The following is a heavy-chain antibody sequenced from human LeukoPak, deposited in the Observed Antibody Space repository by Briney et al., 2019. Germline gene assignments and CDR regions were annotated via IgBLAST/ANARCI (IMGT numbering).Heavy chain of an antibody. J-gene: IGHJ4*02. D-gene: IGHD2-2*01. V-gene: IGHV6-1*01. CDR1: GDSLFTNSVA. CDR2: TYYRSKWSF. Sequence: SQTLSLTCDISGDSLFTNSVAWNWIRQSPSRGLEWLGRTYYRSKWSFDYAVSVESRITINADTSKNQFSLQLNSVTPEDTAVYYCARGKYTSFDNWGQGTLVTVSS. CDR3: ARGKYTSFDN.